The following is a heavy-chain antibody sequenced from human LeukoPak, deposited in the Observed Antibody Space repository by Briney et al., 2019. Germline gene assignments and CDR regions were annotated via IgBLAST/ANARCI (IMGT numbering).Heavy chain of an antibody. CDR2: IYTSGST. V-gene: IGHV4-4*07. D-gene: IGHD3-9*01. CDR1: GGSISSYY. Sequence: SETLSLTCTVSGGSISSYYWSWIRQPAGKGLEWIGRIYTSGSTNYNPSLESRVTMSVDTSKNQFSLKLSSVTAADTAVYYCARVHYDILTGSYYFDYWGQGTLVTVSS. J-gene: IGHJ4*02. CDR3: ARVHYDILTGSYYFDY.